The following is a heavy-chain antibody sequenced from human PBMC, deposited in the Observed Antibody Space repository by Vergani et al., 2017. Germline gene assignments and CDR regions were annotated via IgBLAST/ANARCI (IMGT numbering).Heavy chain of an antibody. V-gene: IGHV4-34*01. CDR1: GGSFSGYY. CDR3: ARGRGGGSWKTQYFQH. CDR2: INHSGST. D-gene: IGHD2-15*01. J-gene: IGHJ1*01. Sequence: QVQLQQWGAGLLKPSETLSLTCAVYGGSFSGYYWSWIRQRPGNGLEWVGEINHSGSTNYNPALKSRVTISVDTSKNQFPLKLSAVTAADTAVYYCARGRGGGSWKTQYFQHWGQGTLVTVSS.